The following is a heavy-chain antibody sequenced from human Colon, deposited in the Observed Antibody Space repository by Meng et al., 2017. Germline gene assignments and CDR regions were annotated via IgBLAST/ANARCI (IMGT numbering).Heavy chain of an antibody. D-gene: IGHD1-26*01. V-gene: IGHV4-61*08. Sequence: QVQLQESGPGLVRPSETLSLIWSVSGGSVRSAGYQWSWIRQPPGKGLEWIGYASNNYNPSLKSRVTISVDTSKNQFSLRLTSVTAADPAVYYCARDHMGSLDYWGQGILVTVSS. CDR1: GGSVRSAGYQ. J-gene: IGHJ4*02. CDR2: ASN. CDR3: ARDHMGSLDY.